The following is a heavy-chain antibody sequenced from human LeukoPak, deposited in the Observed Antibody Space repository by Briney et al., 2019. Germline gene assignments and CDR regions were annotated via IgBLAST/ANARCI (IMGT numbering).Heavy chain of an antibody. CDR3: ARHGVDTALSYYYGMDV. CDR2: IYYSGST. D-gene: IGHD5-18*01. J-gene: IGHJ6*02. Sequence: SETLSLTCTVSGGSISSYYWSWIRQPPGKGLEWIGYIYYSGSTNYNPSLKSRVTISVDTSKKQFSLKLSSVTAADTAVYYCARHGVDTALSYYYGMDVWGQGTTVTVSS. V-gene: IGHV4-59*08. CDR1: GGSISSYY.